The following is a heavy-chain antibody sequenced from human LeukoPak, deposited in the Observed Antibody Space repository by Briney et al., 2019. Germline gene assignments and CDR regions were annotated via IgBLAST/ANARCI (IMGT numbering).Heavy chain of an antibody. J-gene: IGHJ6*02. CDR2: INPSGGST. Sequence: ASVKVSCKASGYSFTGYYMHWVRQAPGQGLEWMGIINPSGGSTSYAQKFQGRVTMTRGTSTSTVYMELSSLRSEDTAVYYCAREIPFPNYYYGMDVWGQGTTVTVSS. V-gene: IGHV1-46*01. CDR1: GYSFTGYY. CDR3: AREIPFPNYYYGMDV. D-gene: IGHD2-21*01.